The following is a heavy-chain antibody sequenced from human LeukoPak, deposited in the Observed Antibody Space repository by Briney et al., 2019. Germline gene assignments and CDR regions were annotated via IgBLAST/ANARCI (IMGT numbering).Heavy chain of an antibody. V-gene: IGHV1-69*13. J-gene: IGHJ4*02. Sequence: SVKVSCKASGGTFSSYAISWVRQAPGQGLEWMGGIIPIFGTANYAQKFQGRVTITADESTSTAYMELSSLRSEDTAVYYCATDLLYSSGWYGEFDYWGQGTLVTVSS. D-gene: IGHD6-19*01. CDR1: GGTFSSYA. CDR2: IIPIFGTA. CDR3: ATDLLYSSGWYGEFDY.